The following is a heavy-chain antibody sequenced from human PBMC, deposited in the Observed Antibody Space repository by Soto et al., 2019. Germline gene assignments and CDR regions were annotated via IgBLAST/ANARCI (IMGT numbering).Heavy chain of an antibody. CDR1: GYTFPTYE. CDR2: MNPNSGNT. Sequence: QAQLVQSGAEVKKPGASVTVSCKASGYTFPTYEINWVRQAAGQGLEWMGWMNPNSGNTVYAQRFQGRVTMTRNTSISTAYMELSSLTSEDTAIYYCARTVLSFGSGRYLGWFDPWGQGTLVTVSS. CDR3: ARTVLSFGSGRYLGWFDP. V-gene: IGHV1-8*02. J-gene: IGHJ5*02. D-gene: IGHD3-10*01.